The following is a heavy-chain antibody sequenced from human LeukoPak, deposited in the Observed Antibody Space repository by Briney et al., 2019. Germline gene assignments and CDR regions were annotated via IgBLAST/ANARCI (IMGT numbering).Heavy chain of an antibody. D-gene: IGHD3-16*01. J-gene: IGHJ4*02. CDR3: ARGSFLLQGGLDY. CDR2: IYYSGST. CDR1: GGSISSGGYY. Sequence: SETLSLTCTVSGGSISSGGYYWSWIRQHPGKGLEWIGYIYYSGSTYYNPSLKSRVTISVDTSKNQFSLKLSSVTAADTAVYYCARGSFLLQGGLDYWGQGTLVTVSS. V-gene: IGHV4-31*02.